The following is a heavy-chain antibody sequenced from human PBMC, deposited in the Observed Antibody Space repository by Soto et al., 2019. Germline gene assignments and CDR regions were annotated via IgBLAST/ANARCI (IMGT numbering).Heavy chain of an antibody. CDR3: AKDFKQLVHGGACDY. D-gene: IGHD6-6*01. Sequence: EVQLLESGGGLVQPGGSLRLSCAASGFTFSSYAMSWVRQAPGKGLEWVSAISGSGGSTYYADSVKGRFTISRDNSKNTLYLQMNSLGAEDTAVYYCAKDFKQLVHGGACDYWGQGTLVTVSS. CDR2: ISGSGGST. CDR1: GFTFSSYA. V-gene: IGHV3-23*01. J-gene: IGHJ4*02.